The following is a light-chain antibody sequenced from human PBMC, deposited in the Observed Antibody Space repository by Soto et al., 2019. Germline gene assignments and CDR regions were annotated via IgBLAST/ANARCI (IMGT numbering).Light chain of an antibody. CDR2: GND. CDR3: QSYDSSLRI. V-gene: IGLV1-40*01. J-gene: IGLJ1*01. Sequence: QSVLTQPPSVSGAPGQRVTISCTGSSSNIGAGYDVHWYQQLPGTAPKLLIYGNDNRPSGVPDRFAGSKSGTSASLAITGLQAGDEADYYCQSYDSSLRIFGTGTKLTVL. CDR1: SSNIGAGYD.